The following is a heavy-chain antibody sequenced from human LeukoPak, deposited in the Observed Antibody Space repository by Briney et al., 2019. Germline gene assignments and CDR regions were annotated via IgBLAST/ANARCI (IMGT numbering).Heavy chain of an antibody. Sequence: SETLSLTCTVSGVSISSGGYYWRWLRQHPGKGLEWIGYIYYSGSTYYNPSLKGRVTISVDTSKNQFSLKLSSVTAADTAVYYCARARYDILTGPTDFDYWGQGTLVTVSS. CDR3: ARARYDILTGPTDFDY. V-gene: IGHV4-31*03. D-gene: IGHD3-9*01. CDR1: GVSISSGGYY. J-gene: IGHJ4*02. CDR2: IYYSGST.